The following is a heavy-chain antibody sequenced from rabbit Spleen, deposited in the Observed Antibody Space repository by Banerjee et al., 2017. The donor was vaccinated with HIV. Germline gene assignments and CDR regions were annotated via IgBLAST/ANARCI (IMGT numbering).Heavy chain of an antibody. J-gene: IGHJ6*01. D-gene: IGHD1-1*01. V-gene: IGHV1S45*01. CDR2: IDSGSSGFT. CDR1: GVSFSSSSY. CDR3: ARDSSSSFSSYGMDL. Sequence: QQQLEESWGGLVKPGGTLTLTCTASGVSFSSSSYMCWVRQAPGKGLEWIACIDSGSSGFTYFATWAKGRFTCSKTSSTTVTLLMTRLTAADTATYFCARDSSSSFSSYGMDLWGRGTLVTVS.